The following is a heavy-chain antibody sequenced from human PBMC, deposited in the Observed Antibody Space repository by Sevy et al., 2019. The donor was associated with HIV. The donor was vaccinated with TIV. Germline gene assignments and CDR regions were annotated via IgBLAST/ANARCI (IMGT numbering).Heavy chain of an antibody. CDR1: GDSVSSSSVA. Sequence: SQTLSLTCAISGDSVSSSSVAWNWFRQSPSRGLEWLGRTYYRSKWYNNYAVSVKSRVTINPDTSENQFSLHLNSVTPEDTAVYFCARGDELNSYYYGMDVWGQGTTVTVSS. V-gene: IGHV6-1*01. J-gene: IGHJ6*02. CDR3: ARGDELNSYYYGMDV. D-gene: IGHD1-1*01. CDR2: TYYRSKWYN.